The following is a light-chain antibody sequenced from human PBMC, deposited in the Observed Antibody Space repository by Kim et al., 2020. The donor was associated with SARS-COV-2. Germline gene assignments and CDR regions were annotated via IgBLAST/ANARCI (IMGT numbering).Light chain of an antibody. CDR1: EDIRSA. CDR2: HVS. V-gene: IGKV1-13*02. J-gene: IGKJ1*01. CDR3: QQFFSFPLT. Sequence: AIQLTQSPSSLSASIGDRVTIPCRASEDIRSALAWYQQKPGKPPRLLIYHVSSLEGGVPSRFSGRGSGTEYTLTISSLQAEDYATYYCQQFFSFPLTFGQGTKLEI.